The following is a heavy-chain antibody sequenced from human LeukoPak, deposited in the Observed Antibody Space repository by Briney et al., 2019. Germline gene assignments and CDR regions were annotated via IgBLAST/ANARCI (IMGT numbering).Heavy chain of an antibody. CDR3: ARDRPYSGSTWDVEY. D-gene: IGHD6-6*01. Sequence: PGGTLRLSCEASGCSFSCYCRSWVRQAPGKGLEWVADIGGSDSNKYYADFVRGRLTISRDNAKNSLYLQMNSLRVGDTAVYYCARDRPYSGSTWDVEYWGPGTLVTVSS. CDR2: IGGSDSNK. J-gene: IGHJ4*02. CDR1: GCSFSCYC. V-gene: IGHV3-48*01.